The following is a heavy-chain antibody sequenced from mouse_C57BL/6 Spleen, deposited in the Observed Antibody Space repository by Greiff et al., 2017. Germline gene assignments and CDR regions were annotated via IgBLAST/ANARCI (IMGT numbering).Heavy chain of an antibody. CDR1: GYTFTSYW. J-gene: IGHJ2*01. V-gene: IGHV1-50*01. CDR2: IDPSDSYT. CDR3: ARGGFYGSSYGFYYFDY. Sequence: QVQLQQSGAELVKPGASVKLSCKASGYTFTSYWMQWVKQRPGQGLEWIGEIDPSDSYTNYNQKFKGKATLTVDTSSSTAYMQLSSLTSEDSAVYYCARGGFYGSSYGFYYFDYWGQGTTRTVSS. D-gene: IGHD1-1*01.